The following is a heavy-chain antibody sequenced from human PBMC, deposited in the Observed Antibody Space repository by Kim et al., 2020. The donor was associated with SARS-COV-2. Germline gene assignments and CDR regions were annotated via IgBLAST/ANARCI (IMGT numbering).Heavy chain of an antibody. J-gene: IGHJ4*02. CDR3: ARGSRYSFDY. V-gene: IGHV4-34*01. CDR2: ST. D-gene: IGHD1-26*01. Sequence: STNYNPSLKSRVTISVDTSKNQFSRKLSSVTAADTAVYYCARGSRYSFDYWGQGTLVTVSS.